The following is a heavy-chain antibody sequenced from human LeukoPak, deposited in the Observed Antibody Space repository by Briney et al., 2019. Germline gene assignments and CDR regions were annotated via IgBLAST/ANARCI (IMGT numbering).Heavy chain of an antibody. J-gene: IGHJ4*02. V-gene: IGHV3-9*01. D-gene: IGHD2-15*01. Sequence: PGGSLRLSCAASGFTFDDYAMHWVRQAPGKGLEWVSGISWNSGSIGYADSVKGRFTISRDNSKNTLYLQMNSLRAEDTAVYYCAKGGSTYSYSCDYWGQGTLVTVSS. CDR1: GFTFDDYA. CDR3: AKGGSTYSYSCDY. CDR2: ISWNSGSI.